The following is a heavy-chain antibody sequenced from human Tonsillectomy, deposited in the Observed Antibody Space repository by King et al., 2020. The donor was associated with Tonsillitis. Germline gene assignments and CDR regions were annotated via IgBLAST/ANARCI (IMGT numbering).Heavy chain of an antibody. CDR3: ARDPSYGTGSYGYYHAMDV. CDR1: GISVSSNY. CDR2: IHSGGTT. D-gene: IGHD3-10*01. V-gene: IGHV3-66*01. J-gene: IGHJ6*02. Sequence: VQLVESGGGLVQPGVSLRLSCAASGISVSSNYMSWVRQAPGKGLEWVSVIHSGGTTYYPDSVKGRFTISRDGSNNTLYLQMNSLRAEDTAVYYCARDPSYGTGSYGYYHAMDVWGQGTPVTVS.